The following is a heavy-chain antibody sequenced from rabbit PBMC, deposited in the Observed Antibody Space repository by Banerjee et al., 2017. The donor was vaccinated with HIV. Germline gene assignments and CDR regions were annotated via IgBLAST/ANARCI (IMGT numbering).Heavy chain of an antibody. Sequence: QQQLVESGGDLVKPGASLTLTCTASGFDLSSYYGMCWVRQAPGKGLEWIGCIYTGSSGNTYYASWAKGRFTISKTSSTTVTLQMTSLTAADTATYFCARRGDIMDSHFNLWGPGTLVTVS. J-gene: IGHJ4*01. CDR3: ARRGDIMDSHFNL. D-gene: IGHD1-1*01. CDR1: GFDLSSYYG. V-gene: IGHV1S45*01. CDR2: IYTGSSGNT.